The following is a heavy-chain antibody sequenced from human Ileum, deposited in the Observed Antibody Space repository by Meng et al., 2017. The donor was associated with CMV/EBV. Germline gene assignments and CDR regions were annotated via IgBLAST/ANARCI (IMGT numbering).Heavy chain of an antibody. CDR2: INHSGST. CDR3: ARGPPTVTTEGWFDP. V-gene: IGHV4-39*07. D-gene: IGHD4-11*01. Sequence: SETLSLTCSVSGGAISNSSYYWDWIRQPPGKGLEWIGEINHSGSTNYNPSLKSRVTISVDTSKNQFSLKLSSVTAADTAVYYCARGPPTVTTEGWFDPWGQGTLVTVSS. CDR1: GGAISNSSYY. J-gene: IGHJ5*02.